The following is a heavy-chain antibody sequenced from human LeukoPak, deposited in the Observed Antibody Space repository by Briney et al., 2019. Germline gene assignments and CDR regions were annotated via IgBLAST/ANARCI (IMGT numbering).Heavy chain of an antibody. Sequence: GGSLRLSCAASGFTSSDYYMAWMRQAPGKGLEWASYIGDSGSTILYADSVKGRFTISRGGPKNSLYLQMNSLRAEDTAPYYCASMLCSTSSCWIDLWGQGTLVTVSS. V-gene: IGHV3-11*04. CDR2: IGDSGSTI. D-gene: IGHD2-2*01. CDR1: GFTSSDYY. CDR3: ASMLCSTSSCWIDL. J-gene: IGHJ5*02.